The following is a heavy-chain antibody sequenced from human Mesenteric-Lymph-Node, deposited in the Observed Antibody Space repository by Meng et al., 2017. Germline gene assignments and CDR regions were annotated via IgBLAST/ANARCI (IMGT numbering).Heavy chain of an antibody. CDR1: GYSISSSNW. Sequence: QWRLQDSGPGLVKPSDTLSLTCAVSGYSISSSNWWGWIRQPPGKGLEWIGYIYYSGSTYYNPSLKSRVTMSVDTSKNQFSLNLSSVTAADTAVYYCARGQKGYFDLWGRGTLVTVSS. CDR2: IYYSGST. CDR3: ARGQKGYFDL. J-gene: IGHJ2*01. V-gene: IGHV4-28*03.